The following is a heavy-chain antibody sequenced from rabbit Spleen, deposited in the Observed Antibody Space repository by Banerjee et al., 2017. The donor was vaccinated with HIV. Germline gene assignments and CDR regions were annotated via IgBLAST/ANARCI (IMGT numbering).Heavy chain of an antibody. CDR3: ARDVAVSSSFNL. J-gene: IGHJ4*01. CDR2: IGTGTGIT. CDR1: GFYFSSGYY. D-gene: IGHD8-1*01. Sequence: QSLEEAGGGLVTPGGTLTLTCKASGFYFSSGYYVSWVRQAPGKVLEWIGCIGTGTGITYYASWAKGRFTISKTSSTTVTLQMTSLTAADTAHYFCARDVAVSSSFNLWGP. V-gene: IGHV1S40*01.